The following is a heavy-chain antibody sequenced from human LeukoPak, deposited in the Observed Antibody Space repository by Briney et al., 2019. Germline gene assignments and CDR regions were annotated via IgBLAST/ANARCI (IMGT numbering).Heavy chain of an antibody. V-gene: IGHV1-46*01. CDR1: GDTFSIYG. CDR2: INPSGGTT. J-gene: IGHJ4*02. CDR3: ARDRGGGYTVGNY. Sequence: ASVKVSCKAVGDTFSIYGISWVRQAPGQGLDWMGTINPSGGTTGYAQNFQGRVTMTRDTSTSTVYMELSSLRSDDTGVYYCARDRGGGYTVGNYWGQGTLVTVSS. D-gene: IGHD5-24*01.